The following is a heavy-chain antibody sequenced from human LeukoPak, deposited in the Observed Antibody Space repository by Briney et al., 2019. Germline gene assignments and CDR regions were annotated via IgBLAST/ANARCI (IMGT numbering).Heavy chain of an antibody. CDR1: GDSINSYS. Sequence: ASETLSLTCIVSGDSINSYSWNWIRQSPEKGLEWIGRIYGSGSTMYNPSLRSRVTLLVDTSNNQFSLKLSSVYCARRVVEARPSSERNWLDPWGQGTLVTVSP. V-gene: IGHV4-4*09. CDR2: IYGSGST. D-gene: IGHD2-21*01. J-gene: IGHJ5*02. CDR3: PSSERNWLDP.